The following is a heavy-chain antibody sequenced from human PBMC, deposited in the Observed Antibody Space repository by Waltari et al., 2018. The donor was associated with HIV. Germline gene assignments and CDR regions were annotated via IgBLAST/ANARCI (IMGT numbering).Heavy chain of an antibody. Sequence: QVQLQESGPGLVKPSETLSLICTVSGGPISGSTYYWGWLRQPPGKGLEWCGSIYYSGITYDNPSLKSRVTISVDTSKNQFSLRLSSLTAADTAVYYCARTYGDYVRAFFDSWGHGTLVTVSS. CDR3: ARTYGDYVRAFFDS. CDR2: IYYSGIT. CDR1: GGPISGSTYY. D-gene: IGHD3-10*02. V-gene: IGHV4-39*01. J-gene: IGHJ4*01.